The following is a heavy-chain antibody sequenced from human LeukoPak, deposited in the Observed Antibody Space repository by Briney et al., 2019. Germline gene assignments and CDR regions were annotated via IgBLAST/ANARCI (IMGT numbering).Heavy chain of an antibody. J-gene: IGHJ4*02. D-gene: IGHD6-6*01. CDR1: GFTVSTNY. V-gene: IGHV3-66*02. CDR2: IYSGGST. Sequence: GGSLRLSCAASGFTVSTNYMTWVRQAPGKGLEWVSVIYSGGSTFYADSVKGRFTISRDNSKNTLYLQMNSLRAEDTAVYYCARASIAASGYYFDYWGQGTLVTVSS. CDR3: ARASIAASGYYFDY.